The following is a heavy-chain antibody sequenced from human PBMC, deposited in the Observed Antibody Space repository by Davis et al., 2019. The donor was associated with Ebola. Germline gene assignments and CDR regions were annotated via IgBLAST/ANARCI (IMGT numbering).Heavy chain of an antibody. D-gene: IGHD2-15*01. J-gene: IGHJ4*02. CDR2: ISSDGSST. V-gene: IGHV3-74*01. CDR1: GFTFSNYW. Sequence: HTGGSLRLSCAASGFTFSNYWMHWVRQAPGKGLVWVSRISSDGSSTRYADSVKGRFTISGDNAKNTLYLQMNSLRAEDTAVYYCVRGTPTFDYWGQGTLVTVSS. CDR3: VRGTPTFDY.